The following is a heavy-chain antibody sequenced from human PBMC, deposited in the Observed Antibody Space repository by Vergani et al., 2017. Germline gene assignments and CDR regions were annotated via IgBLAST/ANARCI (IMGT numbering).Heavy chain of an antibody. J-gene: IGHJ2*01. V-gene: IGHV3-48*03. CDR2: ISSSGSTK. Sequence: EVQLVESGGGLVQPGGSLRLSCAASGFTFSSYEMNWVRQAPGKGLEWVSYISSSGSTKYYADSVKGRFTISRDNAKNSLYLQMNSLRAEDTAVYYCARAIVVVRGSSYWYFDLWGRGTLVTVSS. CDR3: ARAIVVVRGSSYWYFDL. D-gene: IGHD3-22*01. CDR1: GFTFSSYE.